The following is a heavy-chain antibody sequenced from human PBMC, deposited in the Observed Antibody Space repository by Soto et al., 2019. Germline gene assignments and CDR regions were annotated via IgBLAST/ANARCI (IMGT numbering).Heavy chain of an antibody. CDR3: ARDLDGSGSYYTDY. Sequence: GAPRKVSCKGSGYMFISFGINWGRQAPGQGLEWMGWISAHNGNTKYAQNLQGRVTMTTDTSTSTAYMEMRSLRYDDTAVYYCARDLDGSGSYYTDYWGPGTLVTVSS. CDR2: ISAHNGNT. J-gene: IGHJ4*02. D-gene: IGHD3-10*01. CDR1: GYMFISFG. V-gene: IGHV1-18*01.